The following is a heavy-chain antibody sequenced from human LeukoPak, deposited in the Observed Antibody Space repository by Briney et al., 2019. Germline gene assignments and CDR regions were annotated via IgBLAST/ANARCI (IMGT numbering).Heavy chain of an antibody. CDR3: ANYDILTGYPGGY. V-gene: IGHV3-49*04. Sequence: GRSLRLCCTVSGFTFSDDAMSWVRQAQGKGLEWAGFIRSKAFGGTTQYAASVKGRFTISRDYSKSIAYLQMNSLKTEDTAVYYCANYDILTGYPGGYWGQGTLVTVSS. D-gene: IGHD3-9*01. CDR2: IRSKAFGGTT. CDR1: GFTFSDDA. J-gene: IGHJ4*02.